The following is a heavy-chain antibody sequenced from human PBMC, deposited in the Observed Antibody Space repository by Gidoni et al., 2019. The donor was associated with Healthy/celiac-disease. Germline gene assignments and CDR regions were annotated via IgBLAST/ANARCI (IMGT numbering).Heavy chain of an antibody. Sequence: QVQLQESGPGLVKPSETLSLTCTVSGGSISSYYWSWIRQPPGKGLEWIGYIYYSGSTNYNPSLKSRVTISVDTSKNQFSLKLSSVTAADTAVYYCARDLRLVSGSYSDGMDVWGQGTTVTVSS. CDR1: GGSISSYY. D-gene: IGHD1-26*01. V-gene: IGHV4-59*01. CDR3: ARDLRLVSGSYSDGMDV. CDR2: IYYSGST. J-gene: IGHJ6*02.